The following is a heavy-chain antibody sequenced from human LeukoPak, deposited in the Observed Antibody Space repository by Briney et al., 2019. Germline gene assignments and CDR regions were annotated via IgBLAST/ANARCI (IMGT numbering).Heavy chain of an antibody. CDR3: ARAPRYDFWSGYHDTYFDY. V-gene: IGHV4-34*01. CDR1: GGSFSGYY. D-gene: IGHD3-3*01. J-gene: IGHJ4*02. CDR2: INHSGST. Sequence: SETLSLTCAVYGGSFSGYYWSWIRQPPGKGLEWIGEINHSGSTNYNPSLKSRVTISVDTSKNQFSLKLSSVTAADTAVYYCARAPRYDFWSGYHDTYFDYRGQGTLVTVSS.